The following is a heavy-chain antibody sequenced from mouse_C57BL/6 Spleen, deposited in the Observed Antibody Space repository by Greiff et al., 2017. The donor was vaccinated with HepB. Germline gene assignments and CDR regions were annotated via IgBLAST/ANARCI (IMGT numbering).Heavy chain of an antibody. J-gene: IGHJ3*01. CDR2: IDPETGGT. CDR3: TSPHWDPFAY. V-gene: IGHV1-15*01. CDR1: GYTFTDYE. D-gene: IGHD4-1*01. Sequence: QVQLQQSGAELVRPGASVTLSCKASGYTFTDYEMHWVKQTPVHGLEWIGAIDPETGGTAYNQKFKGKAILTADKSSSTAYMELRSLTSEDSAVYYCTSPHWDPFAYWGQGTLVTVSA.